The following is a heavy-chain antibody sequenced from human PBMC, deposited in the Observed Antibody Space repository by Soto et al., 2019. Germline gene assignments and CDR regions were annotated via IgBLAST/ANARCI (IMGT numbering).Heavy chain of an antibody. D-gene: IGHD6-13*01. CDR3: ARASCRQQLLPYYGMDV. V-gene: IGHV1-3*01. J-gene: IGHJ6*02. Sequence: ASVNVSCKASGYTFTSYAMHWVRQAPGQRLEWMGWINAGNGNTKYSQKFQGRVTITRDTSASTAYMELSSLRSEDTAVYYCARASCRQQLLPYYGMDVWGQGPTVTVSS. CDR2: INAGNGNT. CDR1: GYTFTSYA.